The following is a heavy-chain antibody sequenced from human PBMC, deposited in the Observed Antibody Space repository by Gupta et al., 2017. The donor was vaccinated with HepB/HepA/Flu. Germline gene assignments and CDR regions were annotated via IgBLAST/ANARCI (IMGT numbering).Heavy chain of an antibody. CDR1: GFTFSSYA. V-gene: IGHV3-23*01. CDR3: AKATGGWSSSSRRYFDL. CDR2: IRGGGGGT. D-gene: IGHD6-6*01. Sequence: EVQLLESGGGLVQPGGSLRLSCAASGFTFSSYAMSWIRQAPGKGLEWVSGIRGGGGGTYYAESVEGRFTMPRDNSKSTLYLQMNSLRVEDTAVYFCAKATGGWSSSSRRYFDLWGRGTLVTVSS. J-gene: IGHJ2*01.